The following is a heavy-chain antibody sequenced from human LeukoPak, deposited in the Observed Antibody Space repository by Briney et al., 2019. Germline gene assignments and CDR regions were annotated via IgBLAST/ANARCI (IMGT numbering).Heavy chain of an antibody. Sequence: SETLSLTCTVSGGSISSGDYYWSWIRQPPGKGLEWIGEINHSGNTNYNPSLKSRVTMSVDKSKNQFSLKLSSVTAADTAVYYCARGEKGIYGSGSYHPRPIDYWGQGTLVTVSS. CDR3: ARGEKGIYGSGSYHPRPIDY. D-gene: IGHD3-10*01. V-gene: IGHV4-39*07. CDR1: GGSISSGDYY. CDR2: INHSGNT. J-gene: IGHJ4*02.